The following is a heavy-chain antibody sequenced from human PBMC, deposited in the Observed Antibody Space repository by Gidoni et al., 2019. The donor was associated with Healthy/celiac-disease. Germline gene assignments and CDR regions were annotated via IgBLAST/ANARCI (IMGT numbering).Heavy chain of an antibody. V-gene: IGHV2-5*02. CDR2: IYWDDDK. CDR1: VFSLSTSGVG. J-gene: IGHJ3*02. Sequence: QITLKESGPTLVNPTQTLTLTCTFSVFSLSTSGVGVGWIRQPPGKALEWLALIYWDDDKRYSPSLKSRLTITKDTSKNQVVLTMTNMDPVDTATYYCAHSRHYYDSSGYLAASAFDIWGQGTMVTVSS. D-gene: IGHD3-22*01. CDR3: AHSRHYYDSSGYLAASAFDI.